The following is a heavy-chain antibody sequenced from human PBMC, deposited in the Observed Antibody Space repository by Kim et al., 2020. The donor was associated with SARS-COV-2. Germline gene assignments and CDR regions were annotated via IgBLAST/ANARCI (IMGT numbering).Heavy chain of an antibody. V-gene: IGHV3-48*02. CDR2: ISSSSSTI. J-gene: IGHJ4*02. Sequence: GGSLRLPCAASGFTFSSYSMNWVRQAPGKGLEWVSYISSSSSTIYYADSVKGRFTISRDNAKNSLFLQMNSLRDEDTAVYYCVRDSPIALAGKKFDYWGQGTLVTVSS. CDR3: VRDSPIALAGKKFDY. CDR1: GFTFSSYS. D-gene: IGHD6-19*01.